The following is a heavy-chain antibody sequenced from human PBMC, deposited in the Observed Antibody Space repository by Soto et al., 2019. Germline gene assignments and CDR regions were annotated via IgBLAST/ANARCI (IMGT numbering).Heavy chain of an antibody. J-gene: IGHJ5*02. CDR1: GFTFSSYS. D-gene: IGHD4-17*01. CDR2: ISRSSSTI. Sequence: EVQLVESGGGLVQPGGSLRLSCAASGFTFSSYSMNWVRQAPGKGLEWVSYISRSSSTIYYADYVKGRFTISSDKAKNALYLQMNCLRAEDTAVYYCARECGDFTWFDPWGQGTLVTVSS. CDR3: ARECGDFTWFDP. V-gene: IGHV3-48*01.